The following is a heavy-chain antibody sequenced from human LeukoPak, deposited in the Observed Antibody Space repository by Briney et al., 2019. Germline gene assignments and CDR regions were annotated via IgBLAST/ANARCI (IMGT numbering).Heavy chain of an antibody. CDR3: ARGYTYGPYYFDC. CDR1: GFTFSSNY. V-gene: IGHV3-53*01. D-gene: IGHD5-18*01. J-gene: IGHJ4*02. Sequence: GSLRLSCAASGFTFSSNYMSWVRQAPGKGLEWVSVIYSGGSTYYADSVKGRFTISRDNSKSTLYLQMNSLRAEDTAVYYCARGYTYGPYYFDCWGQGTLVTVSS. CDR2: IYSGGST.